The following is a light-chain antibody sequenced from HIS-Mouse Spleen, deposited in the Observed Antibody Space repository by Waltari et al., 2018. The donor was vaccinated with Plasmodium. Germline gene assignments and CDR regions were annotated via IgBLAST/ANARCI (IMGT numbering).Light chain of an antibody. J-gene: IGLJ3*02. V-gene: IGLV2-14*01. Sequence: QSALTQPASVSGSPGQSITISCTGTSSDVGGYNYVSWYQQHPGKAPTLIIYEVSNRPAGVSNRFAGSKSGNTASLTISALQAEDEADYDCSSYTSSSTPWVFGGGTKLTVL. CDR1: SSDVGGYNY. CDR3: SSYTSSSTPWV. CDR2: EVS.